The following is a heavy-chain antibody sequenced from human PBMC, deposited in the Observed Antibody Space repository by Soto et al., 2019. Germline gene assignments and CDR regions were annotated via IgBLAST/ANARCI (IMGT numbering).Heavy chain of an antibody. CDR2: FDPEDGET. V-gene: IGHV1-24*01. CDR1: GYTLTELS. D-gene: IGHD3-22*01. Sequence: ASVKVSCKVSGYTLTELSMHWVRQAPGKGLEWMGGFDPEDGETIYAQKFQGRVTMTEDTSTDTAYMELSSLRSEDTAVYYCAPAITMIRVAADASVIWRQGKMLSVSS. CDR3: APAITMIRVAADASVI. J-gene: IGHJ3*02.